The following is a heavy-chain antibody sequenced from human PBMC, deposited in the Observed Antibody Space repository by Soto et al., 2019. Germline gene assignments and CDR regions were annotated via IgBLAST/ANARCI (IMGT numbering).Heavy chain of an antibody. CDR3: ARDHQRQVRWSCNY. CDR1: GYTFTSYG. J-gene: IGHJ4*02. V-gene: IGHV1-18*01. CDR2: ISAYNGNT. Sequence: GASVKVSCKASGYTFTSYGISWVRQAPGQGLEWMGWISAYNGNTNYAQKLQGRVTMTTDTSTSTAYMELRSLRSDDTAVYYCARDHQRQVRWSCNYWGQGTLVTVSS. D-gene: IGHD2-8*02.